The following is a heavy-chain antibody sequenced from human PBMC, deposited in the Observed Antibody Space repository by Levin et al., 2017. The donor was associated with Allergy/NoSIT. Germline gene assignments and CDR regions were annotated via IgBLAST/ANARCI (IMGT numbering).Heavy chain of an antibody. V-gene: IGHV4-39*02. D-gene: IGHD3-3*01. CDR3: ARSSSLEWFDR. J-gene: IGHJ5*02. CDR2: IYYTGSS. CDR1: GGSIISTNYY. Sequence: ESLKISCTVSGGSIISTNYYWGWIRQPPGKGLEWIGSIYYTGSSHYNPSLQSRVTISVDTSKDHFSLNLSSVTAADTAVYYCARSSSLEWFDRWGQGTLVTVSS.